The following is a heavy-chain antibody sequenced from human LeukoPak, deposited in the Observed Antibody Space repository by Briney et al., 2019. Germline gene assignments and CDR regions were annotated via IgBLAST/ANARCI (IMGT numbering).Heavy chain of an antibody. CDR3: AKETPNTGWFDP. CDR2: INPSGDGT. J-gene: IGHJ5*02. CDR1: GYTFTSYY. D-gene: IGHD1-14*01. Sequence: RVASVKVSCKASGYTFTSYYMHWVRQAPGQGLEWIGVINPSGDGTSYPQKFQGRVTLARDTSTSTIYMELSSLRSEDTAIYYCAKETPNTGWFDPWGQGTLVTVSS. V-gene: IGHV1-46*01.